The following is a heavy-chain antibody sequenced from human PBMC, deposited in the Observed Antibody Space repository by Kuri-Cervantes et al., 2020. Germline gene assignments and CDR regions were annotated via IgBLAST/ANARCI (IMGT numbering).Heavy chain of an antibody. CDR3: AKERGYGGNRGILDY. CDR2: ISYDGSNK. V-gene: IGHV3-30-3*02. CDR1: GFTFSSYA. J-gene: IGHJ4*02. Sequence: GGSLRLSCAASGFTFSSYAMHWVRQAPGKGLEWVAVISYDGSNKYYADSVKGRFTISRDNSKDTLYLQMNSLRAEDTAVYYCAKERGYGGNRGILDYWGQGTLVTVSS. D-gene: IGHD4-23*01.